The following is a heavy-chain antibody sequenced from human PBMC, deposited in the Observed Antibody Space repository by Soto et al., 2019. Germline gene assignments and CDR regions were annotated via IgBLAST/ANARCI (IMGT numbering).Heavy chain of an antibody. V-gene: IGHV4-38-2*02. Sequence: SATLSLTCTVSGGSISSGYYWGWIRQPPGKGLEWIGCIYYSGSTYYNPSLKSRVTISVDTSKNQFSLKLSSVTAADTAVYYCARDEIAARTGLDVWGQGTTVTVSS. CDR1: GGSISSGYY. J-gene: IGHJ6*02. CDR2: IYYSGST. CDR3: ARDEIAARTGLDV. D-gene: IGHD6-6*01.